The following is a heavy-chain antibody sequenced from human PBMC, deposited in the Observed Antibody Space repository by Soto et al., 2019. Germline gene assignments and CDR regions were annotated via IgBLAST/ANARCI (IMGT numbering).Heavy chain of an antibody. J-gene: IGHJ4*02. Sequence: QVQLQESGPGLVKPSQTLSLTCTVSGGSISSGGYYWSWIRQHPGRGLEWIGYIYYSGSTYYNPSLKSRVTISVDTSKNQFSLKLSSVTAADTAVYYCARVTWKDYDYGDYVPDYWGQGTLVTVSS. CDR3: ARVTWKDYDYGDYVPDY. D-gene: IGHD4-17*01. CDR1: GGSISSGGYY. V-gene: IGHV4-31*03. CDR2: IYYSGST.